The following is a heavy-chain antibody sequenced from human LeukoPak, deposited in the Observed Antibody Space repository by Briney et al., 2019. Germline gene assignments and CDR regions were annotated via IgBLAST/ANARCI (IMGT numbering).Heavy chain of an antibody. CDR2: ITSSSSYI. CDR1: GFTFSRYS. V-gene: IGHV3-21*01. CDR3: ARDKDQYSGYDSGLFDY. D-gene: IGHD5-12*01. Sequence: GGSLRLSCAASGFTFSRYSMNWVRQAPGKGLEWVSSITSSSSYIYYADSVKGRFTVSRDNAKNSLYLQMNGLRAEDTALYYCARDKDQYSGYDSGLFDYWGQGTLVTVSS. J-gene: IGHJ4*02.